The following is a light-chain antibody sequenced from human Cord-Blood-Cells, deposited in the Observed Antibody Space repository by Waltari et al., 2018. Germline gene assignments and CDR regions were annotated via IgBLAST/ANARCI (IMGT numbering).Light chain of an antibody. CDR2: WAS. CDR1: QSVLYSSNNKNY. J-gene: IGKJ5*01. Sequence: LMTQSPDSLALSLGERATIHCKSNQSVLYSSNNKNYLAWYQQKPGQPPKLLIYWASTRESGVPDRFSGSGSGTDFTLTISSLQAEDVAVYYCQQYYSTPITFGQGTRLEIK. CDR3: QQYYSTPIT. V-gene: IGKV4-1*01.